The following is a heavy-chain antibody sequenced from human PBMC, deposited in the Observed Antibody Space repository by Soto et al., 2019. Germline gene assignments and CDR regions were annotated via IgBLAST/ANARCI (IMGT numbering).Heavy chain of an antibody. CDR2: IYYSGST. Sequence: QLQLQESGPGLVKPSETLSLTCTVSGGSISSSSYYWGWIRQPPGKGLEWIGSIYYSGSTYYNPSLKSRVTISVDTSKNQFSLKLSSVTAADTAVYYCARQLLWFGELLSPEFDYWGQGTLVTVSS. CDR3: ARQLLWFGELLSPEFDY. D-gene: IGHD3-10*01. CDR1: GGSISSSSYY. V-gene: IGHV4-39*01. J-gene: IGHJ4*02.